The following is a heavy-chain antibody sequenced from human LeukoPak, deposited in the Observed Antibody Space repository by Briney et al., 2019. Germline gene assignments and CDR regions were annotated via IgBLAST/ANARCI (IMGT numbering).Heavy chain of an antibody. CDR1: GYTFTTYY. V-gene: IGHV1-18*01. CDR3: ARVYSESYQVFDY. Sequence: ASVKVSCKTSGYTFTTYYMHWVRQAPGQGLEWMGWISAHNGDTNYAQNLQGRVVMTTDTSTNTAYMELRSLRSDDTAVYYCARVYSESYQVFDYWGQGTLVTVSS. D-gene: IGHD1-26*01. J-gene: IGHJ4*02. CDR2: ISAHNGDT.